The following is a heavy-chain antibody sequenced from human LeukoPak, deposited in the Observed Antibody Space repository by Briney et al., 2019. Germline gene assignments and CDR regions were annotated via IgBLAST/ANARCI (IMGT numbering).Heavy chain of an antibody. D-gene: IGHD2-15*01. CDR2: IYYSGST. Sequence: SETLSLTCTVSGGSISSYYWSWIRQPPGKGLEWIGYIYYSGSTNYNPSLKSRVTISLDTSKNQFSLKLSSVTAADTAVYYCARDRVVAATRWFDPWGQGTLVTVSS. J-gene: IGHJ5*02. V-gene: IGHV4-59*12. CDR3: ARDRVVAATRWFDP. CDR1: GGSISSYY.